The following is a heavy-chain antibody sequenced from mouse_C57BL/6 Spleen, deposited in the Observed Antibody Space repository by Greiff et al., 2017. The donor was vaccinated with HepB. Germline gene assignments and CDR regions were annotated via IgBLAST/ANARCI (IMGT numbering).Heavy chain of an antibody. V-gene: IGHV1-81*01. J-gene: IGHJ2*01. CDR2: IYPRSGNT. CDR3: ARCDGSGDY. Sequence: VQLQESGAELARPGASVKLSCKASGYTLTSYGISWVKQRTGQGLEWIGEIYPRSGNTYYNEKFKGKATLTADKSSSTAYMELRSLTSEDAAVYFCARCDGSGDYWGQGTTLTVSS. D-gene: IGHD1-1*01. CDR1: GYTLTSYG.